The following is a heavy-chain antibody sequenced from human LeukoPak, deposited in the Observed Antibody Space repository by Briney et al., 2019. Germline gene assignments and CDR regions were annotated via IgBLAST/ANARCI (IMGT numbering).Heavy chain of an antibody. J-gene: IGHJ6*03. Sequence: PSETLSLTCTVSAGPISSSDYYWGWIRQSPGKGLEWIGRISYSGKTYYNPSLKSRVTISVDTSKNHFSLRLSSVTAADTAVYYCSRLTHSYYSDTSGYYPYYYMDVWGEGTTVTVSS. CDR1: AGPISSSDYY. CDR2: ISYSGKT. CDR3: SRLTHSYYSDTSGYYPYYYMDV. V-gene: IGHV4-39*02. D-gene: IGHD3-22*01.